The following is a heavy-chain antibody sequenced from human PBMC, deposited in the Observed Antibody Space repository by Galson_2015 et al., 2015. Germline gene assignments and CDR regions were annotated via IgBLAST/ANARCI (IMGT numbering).Heavy chain of an antibody. J-gene: IGHJ4*02. CDR2: MNSNSGYT. Sequence: SVKVSCKASGYTFISYDINRVRQATGQGLEWMGWMNSNSGYTGYGQKFQGRVTMTRNTSISTAYMELTSLRSEDTAVYYCARSYSDETSGYYNWGQGTLVTVSS. CDR1: GYTFISYD. V-gene: IGHV1-8*01. D-gene: IGHD3-22*01. CDR3: ARSYSDETSGYYN.